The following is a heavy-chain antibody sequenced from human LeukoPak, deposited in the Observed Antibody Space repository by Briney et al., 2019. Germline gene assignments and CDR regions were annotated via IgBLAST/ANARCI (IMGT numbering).Heavy chain of an antibody. Sequence: SSETLSLTCAVYGGSFSGYYWSWIRQPPGKGLEWIGEINHSGSTNYNPSLKSRVTISVDTSKNQFSLKLSSVTAADTAVYYCARGKRPAYYYGMDVWGQGTTVTVS. V-gene: IGHV4-34*01. CDR2: INHSGST. CDR3: ARGKRPAYYYGMDV. J-gene: IGHJ6*02. D-gene: IGHD2-2*01. CDR1: GGSFSGYY.